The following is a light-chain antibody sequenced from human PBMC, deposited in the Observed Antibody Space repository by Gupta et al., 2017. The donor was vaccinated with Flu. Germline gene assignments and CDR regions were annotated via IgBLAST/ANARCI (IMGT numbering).Light chain of an antibody. J-gene: IGLJ3*02. CDR1: SRDVGSYNL. CDR2: EVS. V-gene: IGLV2-23*02. CDR3: CTYTGSSSYVM. Sequence: QSALTQPASVSGSPGPTITISCTGTSRDVGSYNLVSWYQHHPGKVPKLIIYEVSKWPSGVSDRFSGSKSGNTASLTISGLQAGDEADYYCCTYTGSSSYVMFGGGTKVTVL.